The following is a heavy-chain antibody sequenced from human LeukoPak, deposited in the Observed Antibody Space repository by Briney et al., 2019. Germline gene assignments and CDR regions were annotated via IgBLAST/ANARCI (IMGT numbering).Heavy chain of an antibody. V-gene: IGHV3-9*01. J-gene: IGHJ4*02. Sequence: PGRSLRLSCAASGFTFDDYAMHWVRQAPGKGLEWVSGISWNSGSIGYADSVKGRFTISRDNAKNSLYLQMNSLRAEDTALYYCTRERSTVTFDYWGQGTLVTVSS. D-gene: IGHD4-17*01. CDR2: ISWNSGSI. CDR1: GFTFDDYA. CDR3: TRERSTVTFDY.